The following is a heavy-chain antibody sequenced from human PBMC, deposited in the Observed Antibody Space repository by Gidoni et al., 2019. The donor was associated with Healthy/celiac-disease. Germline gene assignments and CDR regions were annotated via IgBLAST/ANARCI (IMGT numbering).Heavy chain of an antibody. CDR3: ARGGIAKDIVVVPAAIRFFDY. CDR1: GGSFGGYY. J-gene: IGHJ4*02. V-gene: IGHV4-34*01. CDR2: INHSGST. Sequence: QVQLQQWGAGLLKPSETLSLTCAVYGGSFGGYYWRWNRQPPGKGLEWIGEINHSGSTNYSPSLKSRVTISVDTSKNQCSLKLSSVTAADTAVYYCARGGIAKDIVVVPAAIRFFDYWGQGTLVTVSS. D-gene: IGHD2-2*02.